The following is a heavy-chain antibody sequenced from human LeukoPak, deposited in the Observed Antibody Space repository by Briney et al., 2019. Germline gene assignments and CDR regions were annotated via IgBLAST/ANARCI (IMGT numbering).Heavy chain of an antibody. D-gene: IGHD3-9*01. Sequence: ASVKVSCKASGYTFTSYYMHWVRQAPGQGLEWMGIINPSGGSTSYAQKFQGRVTMTRNTSINTAYMELSSLRSEDTAVYYCSRGGYYDISTGYYVRYMDGWGKGTTVTISS. V-gene: IGHV1-46*01. CDR2: INPSGGST. J-gene: IGHJ6*03. CDR1: GYTFTSYY. CDR3: SRGGYYDISTGYYVRYMDG.